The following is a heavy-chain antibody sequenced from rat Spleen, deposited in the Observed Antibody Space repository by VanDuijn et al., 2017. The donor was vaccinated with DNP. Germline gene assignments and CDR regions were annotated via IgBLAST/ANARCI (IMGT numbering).Heavy chain of an antibody. CDR1: GFTFSKYG. D-gene: IGHD4-1*01. CDR3: TRARTDYFDY. V-gene: IGHV5-27*01. J-gene: IGHJ2*01. Sequence: EVQLVESDGGLVQPGRSLKLSCAASGFTFSKYGMAWVRQAPKKGLEWVAYISNDGGSTYYRDSVKGRFTISRDNAKRILFLEMDSLRSEDTATYYCTRARTDYFDYWGQGVMVTVSS. CDR2: ISNDGGST.